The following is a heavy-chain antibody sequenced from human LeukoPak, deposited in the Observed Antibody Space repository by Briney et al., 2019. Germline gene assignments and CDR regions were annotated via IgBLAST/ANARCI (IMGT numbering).Heavy chain of an antibody. V-gene: IGHV4-59*01. CDR3: ARDRGYGSSPRWYFDY. CDR2: IYYSGST. CDR1: GGSISSYY. Sequence: NSSETLSLTCTVSGGSISSYYWSWIRQPPGKGLEWIGYIYYSGSTNYNPSLKSRVTLSVDTSKNQFSLNLSSVTAADTAVYYCARDRGYGSSPRWYFDYWGQGTLVTVSS. D-gene: IGHD6-6*01. J-gene: IGHJ4*02.